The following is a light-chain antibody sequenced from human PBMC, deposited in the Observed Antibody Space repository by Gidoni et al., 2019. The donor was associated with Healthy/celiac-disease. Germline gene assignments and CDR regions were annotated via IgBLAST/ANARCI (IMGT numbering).Light chain of an antibody. Sequence: AIRMTQSPSSFSASTGDRGTITCRARQGISSYLAWYQQKPGNAPKLLIYAASTLQSGVPSRFSGSGSGTDFTLTISCLQSEDFATYYCQQYYSYPRTFGGGTKVEIK. CDR2: AAS. J-gene: IGKJ4*01. V-gene: IGKV1-8*01. CDR1: QGISSY. CDR3: QQYYSYPRT.